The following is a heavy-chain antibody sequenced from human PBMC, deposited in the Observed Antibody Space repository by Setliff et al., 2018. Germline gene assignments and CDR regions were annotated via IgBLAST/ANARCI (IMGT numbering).Heavy chain of an antibody. Sequence: PSETLSLTCTVSGRPISSHYWSWIRQPPGKGLEWIGSIYYSGSTYYNPSLKSRVTISVDTSKNQFSLKLSSVTAADTAVYYCASSFYDSPVFDPWGQGTLVTVSS. CDR1: GRPISSHY. CDR3: ASSFYDSPVFDP. J-gene: IGHJ5*02. CDR2: IYYSGST. D-gene: IGHD3-22*01. V-gene: IGHV4-59*05.